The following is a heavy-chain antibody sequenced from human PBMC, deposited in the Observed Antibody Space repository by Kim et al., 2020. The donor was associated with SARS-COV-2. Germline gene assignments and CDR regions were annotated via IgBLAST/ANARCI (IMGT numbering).Heavy chain of an antibody. CDR2: ISSSATTI. D-gene: IGHD1-26*01. Sequence: GGSLRLSCAASGFTFSDYYMSWIRQAPGKGLEWVSYISSSATTIYYAYSVKGRFTISRDNTNKSLYLQINILSVDDTAVYYWTIPCEWDLPLGAYWGQG. J-gene: IGHJ4*02. CDR3: TIPCEWDLPLGAY. CDR1: GFTFSDYY. V-gene: IGHV3-11*01.